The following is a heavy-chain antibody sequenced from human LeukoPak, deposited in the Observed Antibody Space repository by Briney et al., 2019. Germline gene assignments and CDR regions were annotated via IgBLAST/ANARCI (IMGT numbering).Heavy chain of an antibody. CDR1: GYIFTDYY. CDR3: ARDPYYYGSGSYYNLAFDI. Sequence: ASVKVSCKASGYIFTDYYIHWIRQAPGQGLEWMGWIKPDTDGTTYAQKFQGRVTLTMDTSLSTAYMEVSSLRSDDTAIYYCARDPYYYGSGSYYNLAFDIWGQGTMVTVSS. V-gene: IGHV1-2*02. J-gene: IGHJ3*02. D-gene: IGHD3-10*01. CDR2: IKPDTDGT.